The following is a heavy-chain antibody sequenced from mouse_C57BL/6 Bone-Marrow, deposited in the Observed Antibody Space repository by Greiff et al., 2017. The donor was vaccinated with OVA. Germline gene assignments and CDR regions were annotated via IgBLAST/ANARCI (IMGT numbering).Heavy chain of an antibody. J-gene: IGHJ2*01. V-gene: IGHV1-82*01. Sequence: QVQLKQSGPELVKPGASGKISCKASGYAFSSSWMNWVKQRPGKGLEWIGRIYPGDGDTNYNGKFKGKATLTADKSSSTAYMQLRSLTSEDSAVYFCVITTVEGFDYWGQGTTLTVSS. D-gene: IGHD1-1*01. CDR3: VITTVEGFDY. CDR2: IYPGDGDT. CDR1: GYAFSSSW.